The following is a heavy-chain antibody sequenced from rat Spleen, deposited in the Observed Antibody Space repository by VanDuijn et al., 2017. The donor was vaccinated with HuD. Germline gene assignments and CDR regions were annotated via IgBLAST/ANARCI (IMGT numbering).Heavy chain of an antibody. D-gene: IGHD4-3*01. CDR3: ARHNSGYGVMDA. CDR2: ISYDGSST. J-gene: IGHJ4*01. V-gene: IGHV5-29*01. Sequence: EVQLVESNGGLVQPGRSLKLSCAASGFTFSDYYMAWVRQAPTKGLEWVATISYDGSSTYYRDSVKGRFTISRDNAKSTLSLQMDSLRSEDTATYYCARHNSGYGVMDAWGQGASVTVSS. CDR1: GFTFSDYY.